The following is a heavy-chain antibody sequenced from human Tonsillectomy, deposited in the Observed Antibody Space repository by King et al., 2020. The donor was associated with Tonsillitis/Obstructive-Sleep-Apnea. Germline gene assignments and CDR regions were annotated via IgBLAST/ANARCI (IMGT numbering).Heavy chain of an antibody. CDR3: AREERITMIVVGLDY. D-gene: IGHD3-22*01. J-gene: IGHJ4*02. V-gene: IGHV4-34*01. CDR1: GGSFSGYY. Sequence: VQLPQWGAGLLKPSETLSLTCAVYGGSFSGYYWSWIHQPPGKGLEWIGEINHSGSTNYNPSLKSRVTISVDTSKNQFSLKLSSVTAADTAVYYCAREERITMIVVGLDYWGQGTLVTVSS. CDR2: INHSGST.